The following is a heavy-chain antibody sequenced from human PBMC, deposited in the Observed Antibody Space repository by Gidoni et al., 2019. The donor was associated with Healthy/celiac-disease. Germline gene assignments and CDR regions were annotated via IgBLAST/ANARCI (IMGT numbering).Heavy chain of an antibody. CDR1: GFTFSSYG. J-gene: IGHJ4*02. CDR2: IWYDGSNK. CDR3: ARGANSLDYFDY. Sequence: QVQLVESGGGVVQPGRSLRLSCAASGFTFSSYGMHWVRQAPGKGLEWVAVIWYDGSNKYYADSVKGRFTISRDNSKNTLYLQMNSLRAEDTAVYYCARGANSLDYFDYWGQGTLVTVSS. V-gene: IGHV3-33*01.